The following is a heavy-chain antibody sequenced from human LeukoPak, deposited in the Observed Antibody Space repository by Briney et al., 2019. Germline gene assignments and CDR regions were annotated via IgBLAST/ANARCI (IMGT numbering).Heavy chain of an antibody. CDR1: GFTFSSYW. Sequence: GGSLRLSCAASGFTFSSYWMSWVRQAPGKGLEWVANIKQDGSEKYYVDSVKGRFTISRDNAKNSLYLQMNSLRAEDTALYYCAKGSATVTTVGGFDYWGQGTLVTVSS. V-gene: IGHV3-7*03. J-gene: IGHJ4*02. CDR3: AKGSATVTTVGGFDY. D-gene: IGHD4-17*01. CDR2: IKQDGSEK.